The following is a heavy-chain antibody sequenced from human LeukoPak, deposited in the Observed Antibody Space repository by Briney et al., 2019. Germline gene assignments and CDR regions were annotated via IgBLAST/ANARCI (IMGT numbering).Heavy chain of an antibody. J-gene: IGHJ6*02. D-gene: IGHD2-2*01. CDR2: ISSSSSYI. Sequence: GGSLRLSCAASGFTSSSYSMNWVRQAPGKGLEWVSSISSSSSYIYYADSVKGRFTISRDNAKNSLYLQMNSLRAEDTAVYYCARDQAYCSSTSCYYYYYYGMDVRGQGTTVTVSS. CDR3: ARDQAYCSSTSCYYYYYYGMDV. V-gene: IGHV3-21*01. CDR1: GFTSSSYS.